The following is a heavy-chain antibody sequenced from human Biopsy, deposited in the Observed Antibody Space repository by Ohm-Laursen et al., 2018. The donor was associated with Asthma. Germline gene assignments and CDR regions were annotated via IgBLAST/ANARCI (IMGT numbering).Heavy chain of an antibody. Sequence: GSLRLSCAASGFTFSSYAMSWVRQAPGKGLEWVSAISGSGGSTYYADSVKGRFTISRDNAKSSLYLQMNSLRDEDTAVYYCARFKRGYSYGYAGVFDYWGQGTLVTVSS. D-gene: IGHD5-18*01. CDR2: ISGSGGST. J-gene: IGHJ4*02. CDR1: GFTFSSYA. CDR3: ARFKRGYSYGYAGVFDY. V-gene: IGHV3-23*01.